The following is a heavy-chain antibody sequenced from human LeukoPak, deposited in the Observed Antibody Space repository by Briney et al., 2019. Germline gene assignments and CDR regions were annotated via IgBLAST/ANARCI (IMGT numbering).Heavy chain of an antibody. V-gene: IGHV4-59*01. CDR2: IYYSGYT. D-gene: IGHD3-10*01. CDR1: GGSISSYY. J-gene: IGHJ6*03. Sequence: SSETLSLTCTVSGGSISSYYWSWIRQPPGKGLEWIGYIYYSGYTNYNPSLKSRVTISVDTSKNQFSLKLSSVTAADTAVYYCARTTMVRGTYYMDVWGKGTTVTISS. CDR3: ARTTMVRGTYYMDV.